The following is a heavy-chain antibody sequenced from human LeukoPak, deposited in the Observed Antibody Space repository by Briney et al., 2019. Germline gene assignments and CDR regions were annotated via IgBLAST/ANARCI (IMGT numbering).Heavy chain of an antibody. CDR2: IGGSSSPV. D-gene: IGHD3-9*01. V-gene: IGHV3-48*04. CDR3: ARDHDWAFDY. CDR1: GFTFRGYS. J-gene: IGHJ4*02. Sequence: GGSLRLSCEASGFTFRGYSMNWVRQAPGKGLEWVSYIGGSSSPVDYADSVKGRFTMSRDNTKNSLYLQMNSLRAEDTAVYYCARDHDWAFDYWGQGILVTVSS.